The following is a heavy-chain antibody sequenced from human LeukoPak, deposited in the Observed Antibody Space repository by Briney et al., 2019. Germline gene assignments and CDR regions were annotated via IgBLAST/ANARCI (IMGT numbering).Heavy chain of an antibody. J-gene: IGHJ4*02. V-gene: IGHV3-74*01. CDR2: INSDGSWT. Sequence: PGGSLRLSCAASGNYWMHWVRQVPGKGLVWVSHINSDGSWTSYADSVKGRFAISTDNSKNTLYLQMNSLRVEDTAVYFCAARKVRGVWFYLDYWGQGTLVTVSS. CDR1: GNYW. D-gene: IGHD3-10*01. CDR3: AARKVRGVWFYLDY.